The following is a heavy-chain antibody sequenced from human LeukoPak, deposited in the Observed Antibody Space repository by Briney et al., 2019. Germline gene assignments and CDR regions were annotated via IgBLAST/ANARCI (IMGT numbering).Heavy chain of an antibody. V-gene: IGHV3-53*01. CDR1: GFTVSSNY. Sequence: GGSLRLSCAASGFTVSSNYMSWVRQAPGKGLEWVSIIYSGGSTDYADSVKGRFTISRDTSKNTLFLQMSSLRAEDTAVYFCARQGFWGQGTLVTVSS. CDR3: ARQGF. CDR2: IYSGGST. J-gene: IGHJ4*02.